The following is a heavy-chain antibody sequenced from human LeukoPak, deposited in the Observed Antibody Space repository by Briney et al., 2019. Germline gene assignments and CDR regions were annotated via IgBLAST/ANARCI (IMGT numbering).Heavy chain of an antibody. V-gene: IGHV1-2*02. D-gene: IGHD3-22*01. CDR3: ARDSDDSSGYYQNDY. Sequence: ASVKVSCKASGYTFTGYYMHWVRQAPGQGLEWMGWINPNSGGTNYAQKFQGRVTMTRDTSISTAYMELSRLRSDDTAVYYCARDSDDSSGYYQNDYWGQGTLVTVSS. CDR1: GYTFTGYY. J-gene: IGHJ4*02. CDR2: INPNSGGT.